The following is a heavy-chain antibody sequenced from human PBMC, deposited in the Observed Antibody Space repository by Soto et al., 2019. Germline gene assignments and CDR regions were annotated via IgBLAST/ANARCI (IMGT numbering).Heavy chain of an antibody. Sequence: QIILKESGPPLVKPTQTLTLTCTFSGFSLSTSGVGVTWIRQPPGKALEWLALIYWDDDKRYSPSLKNRLTITMDTSKNQMVLTMTNMDPVDTATYYCAHYNYGGLVYWGQGALVTVSS. D-gene: IGHD4-17*01. CDR3: AHYNYGGLVY. V-gene: IGHV2-5*02. J-gene: IGHJ4*02. CDR1: GFSLSTSGVG. CDR2: IYWDDDK.